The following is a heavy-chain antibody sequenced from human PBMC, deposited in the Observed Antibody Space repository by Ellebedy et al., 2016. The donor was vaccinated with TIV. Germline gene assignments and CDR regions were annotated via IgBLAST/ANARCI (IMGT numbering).Heavy chain of an antibody. D-gene: IGHD1-26*01. CDR1: GFTFSSYG. CDR2: ISSGSASI. CDR3: VRGGGWVADY. Sequence: GESLKISCAASGFTFSSYGMNWVRQAPGQGLEWVSSISSGSASIYYADSVKGRFTISRDNSKNTLYVQMNSLRAEDTAVYYCVRGGGWVADYWGQGTLVTVSS. V-gene: IGHV3-21*01. J-gene: IGHJ4*02.